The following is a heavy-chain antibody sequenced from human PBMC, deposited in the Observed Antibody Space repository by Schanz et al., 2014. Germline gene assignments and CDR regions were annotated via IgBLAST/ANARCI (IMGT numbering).Heavy chain of an antibody. D-gene: IGHD3-16*01. CDR3: TKGRTFGR. CDR2: MNSKTGNT. Sequence: QVQLVQSGVEVKRPGASVRVSCKASGYSFTDYAIHWVRQAPGQGLEWMGWMNSKTGNTGYAQRFQGRVTMTRNTSITTAYLELSSLRSGDTAVYYCTKGRTFGRWGQGTLVNVSS. J-gene: IGHJ4*02. CDR1: GYSFTDYA. V-gene: IGHV1-8*02.